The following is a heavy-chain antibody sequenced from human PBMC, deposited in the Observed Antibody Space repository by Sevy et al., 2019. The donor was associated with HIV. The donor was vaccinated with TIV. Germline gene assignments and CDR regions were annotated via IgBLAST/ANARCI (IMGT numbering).Heavy chain of an antibody. CDR3: ARDWRGYIGSGSDYYYYGMDV. D-gene: IGHD3-10*01. J-gene: IGHJ6*02. Sequence: GGSLRLSCAAAGFIFNSHAMSWVRQAPGKGLEWVSTISGSGGYTYYADSVKGRFTISRDNSKNTVDLQMNSLRAEDTAVYYCARDWRGYIGSGSDYYYYGMDVWGQGTTVTVSS. CDR1: GFIFNSHA. V-gene: IGHV3-23*01. CDR2: ISGSGGYT.